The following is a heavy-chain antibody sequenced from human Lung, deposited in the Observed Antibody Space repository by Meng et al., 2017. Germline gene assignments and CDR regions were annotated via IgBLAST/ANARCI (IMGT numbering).Heavy chain of an antibody. D-gene: IGHD3-10*01. V-gene: IGHV4-31*01. J-gene: IGHJ5*02. Sequence: SVTLSLTCTVSGGSLSRGGYYWSWIRQHPGKGLEYIGYIYYSGSTYSNPSLKSLVTISVDTSKNQFSLKLSSVTAADTAVYYCARGSYYGSGTNWFDPWGQGTRVTVSS. CDR2: IYYSGST. CDR3: ARGSYYGSGTNWFDP. CDR1: GGSLSRGGYY.